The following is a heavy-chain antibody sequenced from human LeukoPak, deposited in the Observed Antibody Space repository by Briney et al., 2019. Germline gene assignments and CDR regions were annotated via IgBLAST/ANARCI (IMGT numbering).Heavy chain of an antibody. CDR2: MNPNSGNT. Sequence: ASVKVSCKASGYTFTGYYMHWVRQATGQGLEWMGWMNPNSGNTGYAQKFQGRVTMTRNTSISTAYMELSSLRSEDTAVYYCARDPSYYYDSSGYLNHIFDYWGQGTLVTVSS. D-gene: IGHD3-22*01. CDR1: GYTFTGYY. CDR3: ARDPSYYYDSSGYLNHIFDY. V-gene: IGHV1-8*02. J-gene: IGHJ4*02.